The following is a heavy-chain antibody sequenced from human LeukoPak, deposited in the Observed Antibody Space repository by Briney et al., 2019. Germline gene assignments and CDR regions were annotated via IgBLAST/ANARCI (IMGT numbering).Heavy chain of an antibody. CDR3: ARDRLNRAACGGDCYSAVFDY. V-gene: IGHV3-30*03. CDR2: VSIDGSRE. Sequence: PGGSLRLSCAASGFTFSSYWMHWVRQAPGKGPEWVAVVSIDGSREFYADSVRGRFTFSRDNSKNTLYLQMNSLTVEDTAVYYCARDRLNRAACGGDCYSAVFDYWGQGALVTVSS. D-gene: IGHD2-21*02. J-gene: IGHJ4*02. CDR1: GFTFSSYW.